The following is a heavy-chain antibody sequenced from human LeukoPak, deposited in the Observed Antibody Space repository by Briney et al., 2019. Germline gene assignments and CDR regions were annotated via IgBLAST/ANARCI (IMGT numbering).Heavy chain of an antibody. CDR3: AGELSLEDDAFDI. CDR2: ISYDGSNK. Sequence: PGGSLRLSCAASGFTFSSYATHWVRQAPGKGLEWVAVISYDGSNKYYADSVKGRFTISRDNSKNTLYLQMNSLRAEDTAVYYCAGELSLEDDAFDIWGQGTMVTVSS. J-gene: IGHJ3*02. CDR1: GFTFSSYA. D-gene: IGHD2-2*01. V-gene: IGHV3-30-3*01.